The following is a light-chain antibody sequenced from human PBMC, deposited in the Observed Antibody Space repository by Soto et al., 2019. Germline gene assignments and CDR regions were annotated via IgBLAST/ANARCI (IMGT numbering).Light chain of an antibody. J-gene: IGKJ5*01. CDR2: AAS. CDR3: QKYSSVIT. V-gene: IGKV1-27*01. Sequence: DIQMTQSPSSLSASVGDRVTITCRASQGISNFLAWYQQKPGKVPKLLISAASTLQSGVPSRFSGSGSGTDFTLTITILQPEDVATYYCQKYSSVITFGQGTRLEIK. CDR1: QGISNF.